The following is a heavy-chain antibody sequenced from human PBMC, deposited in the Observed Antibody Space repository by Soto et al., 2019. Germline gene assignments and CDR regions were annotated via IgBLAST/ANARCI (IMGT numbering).Heavy chain of an antibody. CDR1: GGTFKSYV. D-gene: IGHD3-22*01. Sequence: QVQLEQSGAEVEKPGSSVKVSCKPSGGTFKSYVLNWVRQAPGQGLEWMGGIIPFLGSADYAQKFQDRVKIAAAESTSTANLELSSLRSEDSAVYYCAGTQFDTSGYYPSGLELWGQGTLVTVAS. CDR3: AGTQFDTSGYYPSGLEL. J-gene: IGHJ4*02. CDR2: IIPFLGSA. V-gene: IGHV1-69*01.